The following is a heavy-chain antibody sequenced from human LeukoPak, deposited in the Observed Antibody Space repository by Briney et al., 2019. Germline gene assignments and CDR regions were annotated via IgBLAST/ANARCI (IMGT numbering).Heavy chain of an antibody. D-gene: IGHD2-15*01. J-gene: IGHJ4*02. CDR1: GGSISSSNW. CDR3: ARAPGAALD. CDR2: INHRGST. V-gene: IGHV4-4*02. Sequence: SETLSLTCAVSGGSISSSNWWSWVRQPPGKGLEWIGEINHRGSTNYNPSLKSRVTVSLDTSKNQFSLKLSSVTAADTAVYYCARAPGAALDWGQGTLVTVSS.